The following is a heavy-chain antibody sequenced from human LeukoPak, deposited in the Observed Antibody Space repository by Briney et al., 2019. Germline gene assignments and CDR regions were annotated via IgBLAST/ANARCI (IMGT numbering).Heavy chain of an antibody. CDR1: GASIRTYY. Sequence: SETLSLTCTVSGASIRTYYWSWIRQSPGKGLEWIGYIYYGGSTDYNPSLKSRVTISKDTSKTQFSLRLSSVTAADTAVYYCARARLDSSGRFDYWGQGTLVTVSS. D-gene: IGHD3-22*01. J-gene: IGHJ4*02. CDR2: IYYGGST. V-gene: IGHV4-59*01. CDR3: ARARLDSSGRFDY.